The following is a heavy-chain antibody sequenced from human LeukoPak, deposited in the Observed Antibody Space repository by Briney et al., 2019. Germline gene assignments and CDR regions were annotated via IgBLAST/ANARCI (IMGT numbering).Heavy chain of an antibody. CDR3: ARDSTYYDFWSGSPRFDY. V-gene: IGHV3-21*01. D-gene: IGHD3-3*01. J-gene: IGHJ4*02. Sequence: PGGSLRLSCAASGFTFTSYNMAWVRQSPGKGLEWVSSISGSSSDIYYADSLRGRFTISRDNAKNSLYLQMNSLRAEDTAVYYCARDSTYYDFWSGSPRFDYWGQGTLVTVSS. CDR1: GFTFTSYN. CDR2: ISGSSSDI.